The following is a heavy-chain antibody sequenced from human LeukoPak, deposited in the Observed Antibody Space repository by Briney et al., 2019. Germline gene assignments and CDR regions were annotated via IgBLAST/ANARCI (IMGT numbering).Heavy chain of an antibody. CDR2: ISDDGRNK. Sequence: GGSLRLSCAASGFSFISYGMHWVRQAPGKGLEWVGVISDDGRNKKYADSVKGRFTISRDNSKDTLYLQMDSLRDEDTAVYYCAKRPSDYGDYVTYFDYWGQGTLVTVSS. CDR1: GFSFISYG. D-gene: IGHD4-17*01. J-gene: IGHJ4*02. CDR3: AKRPSDYGDYVTYFDY. V-gene: IGHV3-30*18.